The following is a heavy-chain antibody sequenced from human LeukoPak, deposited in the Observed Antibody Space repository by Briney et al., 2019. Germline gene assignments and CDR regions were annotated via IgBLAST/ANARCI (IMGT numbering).Heavy chain of an antibody. Sequence: SETLSLTCTVSGGSISSYYWSWIRQPPGKGLEWIGYIYYSGSTNYNPSLKSRITISIDTSKNQFYLKLSSLTAADTAVYFCARRDDSSGYHKIFDYWGPGTLVTVSS. CDR2: IYYSGST. CDR1: GGSISSYY. CDR3: ARRDDSSGYHKIFDY. D-gene: IGHD3-22*01. V-gene: IGHV4-59*08. J-gene: IGHJ4*02.